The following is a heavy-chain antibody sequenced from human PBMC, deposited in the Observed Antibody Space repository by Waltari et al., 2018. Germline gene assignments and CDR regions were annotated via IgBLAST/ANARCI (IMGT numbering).Heavy chain of an antibody. CDR3: ARDYCDRTNCHGMDV. CDR1: EFTFSSSA. J-gene: IGHJ6*02. D-gene: IGHD3-22*01. CDR2: ISYNARNI. V-gene: IGHV3-30*04. Sequence: QVELVESGGGVVQPGTSVRLSCAASEFTFSSSAMHWVRQAPGKGRECVAVISYNARNIYYVDSVKGRFTISRDNSKKTLYLQMNSLRAEDTAVYYCARDYCDRTNCHGMDVWGQGTTVIVSS.